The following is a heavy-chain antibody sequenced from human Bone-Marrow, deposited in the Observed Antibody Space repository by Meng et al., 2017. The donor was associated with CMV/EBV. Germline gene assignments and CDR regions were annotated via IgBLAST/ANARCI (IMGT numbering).Heavy chain of an antibody. V-gene: IGHV1-69*05. D-gene: IGHD1-26*01. CDR1: GGTFSSYG. J-gene: IGHJ5*02. CDR3: ATMGATTNWFDP. Sequence: CKASGGTFSSYGISWVRQAPGQGLEWMGGIIPIFGTANYAQKFQGRVTITTDESTSTAYMELSSLRSEDTAVYYCATMGATTNWFDPWGQGTLVTVSS. CDR2: IIPIFGTA.